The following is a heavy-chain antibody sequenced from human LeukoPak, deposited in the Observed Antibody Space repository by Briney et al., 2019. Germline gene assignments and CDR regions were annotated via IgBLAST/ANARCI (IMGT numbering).Heavy chain of an antibody. CDR1: GFTFSGSS. V-gene: IGHV3-73*01. J-gene: IGHJ6*03. Sequence: GGSLRLSCAASGFTFSGSSMQWVRQASGEGREWVGRIRSKANSYATAYAASVKGRLTISRDDSKNTEYLQMNSLKTEDTAVYYGTRLTYGSGATFMDVWGKGTTVTVSS. CDR2: IRSKANSYAT. D-gene: IGHD3-10*01. CDR3: TRLTYGSGATFMDV.